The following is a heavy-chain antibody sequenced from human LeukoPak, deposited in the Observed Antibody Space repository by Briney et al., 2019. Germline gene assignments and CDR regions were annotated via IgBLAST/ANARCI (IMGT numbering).Heavy chain of an antibody. CDR2: IISKAGGGTT. D-gene: IGHD2-15*01. CDR3: ATSAFTIAGFDY. CDR1: GFTFNNAW. V-gene: IGHV3-15*01. Sequence: GGSLRLSCVASGFTFNNAWMSWVRQAPGKGLEWVGHIISKAGGGTTDYAAPVRGRFTISRDDSENTLYLQMSSLKTEDTAVYYCATSAFTIAGFDYWGRGTLVTVSS. J-gene: IGHJ4*02.